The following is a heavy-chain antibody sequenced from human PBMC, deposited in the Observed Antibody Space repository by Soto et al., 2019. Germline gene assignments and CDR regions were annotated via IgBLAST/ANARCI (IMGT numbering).Heavy chain of an antibody. CDR2: ISGSGGST. V-gene: IGHV3-23*01. Sequence: GGSLRLSCAASGFTFSSYAMNWVRQAPGKGLEWVSAISGSGGSTYYADSVKGRFTISRDNSKNTLYLQMNSLRAEDTAVYYCARDLHDFWSGYYIAFDYWGQGTLVTVSS. CDR1: GFTFSSYA. CDR3: ARDLHDFWSGYYIAFDY. D-gene: IGHD3-3*01. J-gene: IGHJ4*02.